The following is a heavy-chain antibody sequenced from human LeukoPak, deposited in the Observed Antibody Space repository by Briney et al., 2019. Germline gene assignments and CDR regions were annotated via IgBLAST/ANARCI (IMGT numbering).Heavy chain of an antibody. Sequence: SETLSLTCTVSGDSISSYYWTWIRQPPGKGLEWIGHIYNSGSTNYNPSLKSRVTISLDTSKNQFSLKLTSVTAADTAVYYCARHITGTTFYYYGMNVWGQGTTVTVSS. D-gene: IGHD1-20*01. J-gene: IGHJ6*02. CDR2: IYNSGST. CDR3: ARHITGTTFYYYGMNV. CDR1: GDSISSYY. V-gene: IGHV4-59*08.